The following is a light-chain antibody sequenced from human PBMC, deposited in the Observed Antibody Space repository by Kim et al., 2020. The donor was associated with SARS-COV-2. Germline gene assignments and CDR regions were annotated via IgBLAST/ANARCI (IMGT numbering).Light chain of an antibody. Sequence: QTATLPCTGNSNNGGLQGAAWLQQHQGHPPKLLSYRDTNRPSGISERLSASRSGSTASLTITGLQPEDEADYYCSAWDSSLSSWVFGGGTQLTVL. CDR2: RDT. CDR3: SAWDSSLSSWV. CDR1: SNNGGLQG. V-gene: IGLV10-54*01. J-gene: IGLJ3*02.